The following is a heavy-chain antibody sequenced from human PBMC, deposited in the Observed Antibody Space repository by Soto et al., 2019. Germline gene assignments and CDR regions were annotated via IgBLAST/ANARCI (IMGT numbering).Heavy chain of an antibody. CDR2: ISAYNGNT. CDR1: GYTFTSYG. D-gene: IGHD3-3*01. J-gene: IGHJ4*02. CDR3: AREGYDFWSGYYKVVDY. Sequence: GASVKVSCKASGYTFTSYGISWVRQAPGQGLEWMGWISAYNGNTNYAQKLQGRVTMTTDTSTSTAYMELRSLRSDDTAVYYCAREGYDFWSGYYKVVDYWGQGTLVTVSS. V-gene: IGHV1-18*01.